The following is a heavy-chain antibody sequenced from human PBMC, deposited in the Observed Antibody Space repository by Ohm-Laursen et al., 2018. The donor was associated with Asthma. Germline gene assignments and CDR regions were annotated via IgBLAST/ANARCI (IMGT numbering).Heavy chain of an antibody. V-gene: IGHV1-69*01. CDR2: VNSVFGTT. D-gene: IGHD2-15*01. CDR3: ARKAGSCITSTCYSMDY. CDR1: GGTFSTSV. Sequence: SSVKVSCKALGGTFSTSVIGWVRQAPGQGLEWVGGVNSVFGTTTYAQRFQGRVTISADESTSTVYMELSCLRSEDTAVYYCARKAGSCITSTCYSMDYWGQGTQVTVSS. J-gene: IGHJ4*02.